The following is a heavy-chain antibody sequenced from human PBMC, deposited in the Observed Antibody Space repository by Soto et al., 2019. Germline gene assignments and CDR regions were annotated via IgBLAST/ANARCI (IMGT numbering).Heavy chain of an antibody. CDR1: GFTFSSYA. CDR2: ICCSGSST. J-gene: IGHJ6*02. CDR3: AKDLRYYGSGSQYYYYGMDV. Sequence: GGSLRLSCAASGFTFSSYAMSWVRQAPGKGLEWVSVICCSGSSTYYADSVKGRFTISRDNSKNTLYLQMNSLRAEDTAVYYCAKDLRYYGSGSQYYYYGMDVWGQGTTVTVSS. V-gene: IGHV3-23*01. D-gene: IGHD3-10*01.